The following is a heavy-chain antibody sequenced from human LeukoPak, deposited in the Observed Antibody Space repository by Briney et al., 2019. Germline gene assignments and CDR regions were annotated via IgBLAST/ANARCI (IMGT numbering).Heavy chain of an antibody. CDR2: IYYSGST. D-gene: IGHD1-20*01. J-gene: IGHJ4*02. Sequence: SETLSLTCTVSGGSISSYYWSWIRQPPGKGLEWIGYIYYSGSTNYNPSLKSRVTISVDTSKNQFSLKLSSVTAADTAVYYCARFITGPVGGFDYWGQGTLVTVSS. CDR1: GGSISSYY. V-gene: IGHV4-59*08. CDR3: ARFITGPVGGFDY.